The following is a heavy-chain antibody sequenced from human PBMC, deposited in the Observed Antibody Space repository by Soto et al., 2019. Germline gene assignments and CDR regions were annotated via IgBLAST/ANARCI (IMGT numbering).Heavy chain of an antibody. V-gene: IGHV1-69*12. D-gene: IGHD4-4*01. Sequence: QVQLVQSGAEVKKPGSSVKVSCKASGGTFSSYAISWVRQAPGQGLEWMGGIIPIFGTANYAQKVQGRVTITAHESTTTADMALSNLSSEDTAVYYCARDGGVYDYSPFAYWGRGTLVTVSS. J-gene: IGHJ4*02. CDR2: IIPIFGTA. CDR3: ARDGGVYDYSPFAY. CDR1: GGTFSSYA.